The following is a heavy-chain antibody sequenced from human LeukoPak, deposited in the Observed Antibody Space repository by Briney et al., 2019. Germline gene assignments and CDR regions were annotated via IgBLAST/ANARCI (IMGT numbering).Heavy chain of an antibody. CDR1: GGSISAHY. Sequence: SETLSLTCTVSGGSISAHYWSWIRQPPGKGLEYIGDVYYTGTTNYNPSLKSRVTMSVDTSENQFSLRLTSVTAADTALYYCARFGTYPVHVSYSYYYMDVWGKGTTVTVSS. CDR3: ARFGTYPVHVSYSYYYMDV. J-gene: IGHJ6*03. D-gene: IGHD1-26*01. V-gene: IGHV4-59*11. CDR2: VYYTGTT.